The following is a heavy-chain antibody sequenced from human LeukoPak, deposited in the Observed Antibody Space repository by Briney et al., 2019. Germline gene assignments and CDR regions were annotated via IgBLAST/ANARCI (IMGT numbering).Heavy chain of an antibody. CDR1: RFTFRDYY. CDR3: ARERGPAYYYYGMDV. V-gene: IGHV3-11*01. J-gene: IGHJ6*02. Sequence: GGCLRLSRAASRFTFRDYYMSWIRQAPAKGLAGVSYISSSGSTIYYADSVKGRFTISRDNAKNSLYLQMNSLRAEDTAVYYCARERGPAYYYYGMDVWGQGTTVTVSS. CDR2: ISSSGSTI. D-gene: IGHD2-15*01.